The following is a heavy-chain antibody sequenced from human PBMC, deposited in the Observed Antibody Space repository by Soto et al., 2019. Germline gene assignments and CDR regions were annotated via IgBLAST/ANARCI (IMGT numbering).Heavy chain of an antibody. J-gene: IGHJ1*01. V-gene: IGHV1-8*01. D-gene: IGHD2-2*01. Sequence: ASVKVSCKASGYTFTSYDINWVRQATGQGLEWMGWMNPNSGNTGYAQKFQGRVTMTRNTSISTAYMELSSLRSEDTAVYYCASGPAAMFDEYFQHWGQGTLVTVSS. CDR3: ASGPAAMFDEYFQH. CDR1: GYTFTSYD. CDR2: MNPNSGNT.